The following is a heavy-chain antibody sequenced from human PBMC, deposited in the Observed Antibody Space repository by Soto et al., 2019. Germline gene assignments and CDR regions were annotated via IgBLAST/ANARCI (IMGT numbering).Heavy chain of an antibody. D-gene: IGHD1-7*01. CDR1: GFTFSSYA. V-gene: IGHV3-23*01. J-gene: IGHJ4*01. CDR2: ISGNSGKT. CDR3: AKLGLVLMELDYFHQ. Sequence: EVQLLESGGGLVQPGGSLRLSCTASGFTFSSYAMSWVRQAPGKELEWVSTISGNSGKTNYAESVKGRFSISRDNAKNTVHLQLDSLRAEDTAVYFCAKLGLVLMELDYFHQWGHGTLVTVSS.